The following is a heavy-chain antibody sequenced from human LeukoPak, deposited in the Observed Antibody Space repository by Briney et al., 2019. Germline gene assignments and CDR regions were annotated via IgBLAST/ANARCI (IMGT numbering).Heavy chain of an antibody. CDR3: ARDMIQGVMGY. CDR1: GYSFTGYY. V-gene: IGHV1-2*02. Sequence: GASVKASCKASGYSFTGYYIQWVRQAPGQGLEWMGWINPKSGGTNYAQKFQGRVTMTSDTSISTVYMGLTTLTSDDTAVFYCARDMIQGVMGYWGQGTLVTVSS. J-gene: IGHJ4*02. D-gene: IGHD3-10*01. CDR2: INPKSGGT.